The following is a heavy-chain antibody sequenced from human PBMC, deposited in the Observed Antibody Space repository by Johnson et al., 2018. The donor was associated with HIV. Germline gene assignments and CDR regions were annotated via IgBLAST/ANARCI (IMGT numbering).Heavy chain of an antibody. CDR3: AKDWSVLEWLSLHAFDI. V-gene: IGHV3-30-3*02. J-gene: IGHJ3*02. CDR1: GFTFSSYA. CDR2: ISYDGSNK. D-gene: IGHD3-3*01. Sequence: QVQLVESGGGVVQPGRSLRLSCAASGFTFSSYAMHWVRPAPGKGLEWVAVISYDGSNKYYADSVKGRFTISRDNSKNTLYLQMNSLRAEDTAVYYCAKDWSVLEWLSLHAFDIWGQGTMVTVSS.